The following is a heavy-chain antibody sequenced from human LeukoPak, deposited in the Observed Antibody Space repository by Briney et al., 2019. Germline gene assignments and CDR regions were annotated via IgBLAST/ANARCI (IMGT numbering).Heavy chain of an antibody. Sequence: GGSLRLSCAGSGITFSSYWINWVRQAPGKGLEWVANMSPDGSEKYYVDSVKGRFTISRDNGKNSLYLQMNSLRVEDTAVYYCAKNSDISVYYSEGFDYWGQGTLATVSS. V-gene: IGHV3-7*05. CDR1: GITFSSYW. CDR2: MSPDGSEK. J-gene: IGHJ4*02. D-gene: IGHD3-22*01. CDR3: AKNSDISVYYSEGFDY.